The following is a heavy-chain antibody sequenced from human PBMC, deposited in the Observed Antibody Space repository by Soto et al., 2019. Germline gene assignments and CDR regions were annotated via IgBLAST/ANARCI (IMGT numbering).Heavy chain of an antibody. J-gene: IGHJ4*02. CDR3: ARGSATKYFDY. CDR2: INHSGST. V-gene: IGHV4-34*01. Sequence: LSLTCAVYGGSFSGYYWSWIRQPPGKGLEWIGEINHSGSTNYNPSLKSRVTISVDTSKNQFSLKLSSVTAADTAVYYCARGSATKYFDYWGQGTLVTVSS. CDR1: GGSFSGYY. D-gene: IGHD6-25*01.